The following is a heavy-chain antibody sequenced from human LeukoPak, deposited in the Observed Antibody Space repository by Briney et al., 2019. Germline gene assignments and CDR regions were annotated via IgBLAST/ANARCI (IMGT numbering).Heavy chain of an antibody. CDR1: GGPISSGSYY. CDR2: IYTSGST. J-gene: IGHJ4*02. D-gene: IGHD4-23*01. V-gene: IGHV4-61*02. Sequence: SQTLSLTCTVSGGPISSGSYYWSWIRQPAGKGLEWIGRIYTSGSTNYNPSLKSRVTISVDTSKNQFSLKLSSVTAADTAVYYCARDRSDYGGDYWGQGTLVTVSS. CDR3: ARDRSDYGGDY.